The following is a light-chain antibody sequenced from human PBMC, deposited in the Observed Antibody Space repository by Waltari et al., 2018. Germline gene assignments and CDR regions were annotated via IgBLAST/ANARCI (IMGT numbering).Light chain of an antibody. Sequence: EIVMTQSPATLSVSPGERATLSCRASQIVSSNLAWYRQKPGQAPRLLIYGASTRATGIPARFSGSGSGTEFTLTISSLQSEDFAVYYCQQYNNWPPAYTFGQGTKLEI. CDR3: QQYNNWPPAYT. CDR2: GAS. V-gene: IGKV3-15*01. J-gene: IGKJ2*01. CDR1: QIVSSN.